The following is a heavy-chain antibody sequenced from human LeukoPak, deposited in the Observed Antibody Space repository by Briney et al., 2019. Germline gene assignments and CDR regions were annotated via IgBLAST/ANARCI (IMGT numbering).Heavy chain of an antibody. D-gene: IGHD2-15*01. J-gene: IGHJ4*02. CDR1: GGSISGGGYS. V-gene: IGHV4-30-2*01. CDR2: IYHSGST. Sequence: SQTLSLTCAVSGGSISGGGYSWSWIRQPPGKGLEWIGYIYHSGSTYYNPSLKSRVTISLDRSKSQCSLKLSSVTAADTAVYYCARGGWWQAYFDYWGQGTLVTVSS. CDR3: ARGGWWQAYFDY.